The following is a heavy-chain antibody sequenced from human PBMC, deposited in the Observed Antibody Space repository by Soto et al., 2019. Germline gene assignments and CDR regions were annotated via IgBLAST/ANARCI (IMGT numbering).Heavy chain of an antibody. Sequence: GGSLRLSCAASGFTFSSYAMHWVRQAPGKGLEWVAVISYDGSNKYYADSVKGRFTISRDNSKNTLYLQMNSLRAEDTAAYYCASRDYYDSSGYPFDYWGQGTLVTVSS. CDR3: ASRDYYDSSGYPFDY. J-gene: IGHJ4*02. CDR1: GFTFSSYA. D-gene: IGHD3-22*01. V-gene: IGHV3-30-3*01. CDR2: ISYDGSNK.